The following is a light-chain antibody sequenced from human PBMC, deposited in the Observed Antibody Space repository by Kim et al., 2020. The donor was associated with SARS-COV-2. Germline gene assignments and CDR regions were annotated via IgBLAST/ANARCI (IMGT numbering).Light chain of an antibody. CDR1: QSVRCF. Sequence: SPGERCSRSCRASQSVRCFLAWYQQIPGQAPRLRIYDTSKRATDVPVRFSGSGSGTVFTLTITSLGPEDSAVYYCQQRNNWPRVTFGQGTKVDIK. V-gene: IGKV3-11*01. CDR3: QQRNNWPRVT. CDR2: DTS. J-gene: IGKJ1*01.